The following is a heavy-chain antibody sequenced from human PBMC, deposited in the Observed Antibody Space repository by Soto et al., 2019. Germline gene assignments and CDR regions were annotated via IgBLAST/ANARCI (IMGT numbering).Heavy chain of an antibody. CDR1: GFTVSSNY. V-gene: IGHV3-66*01. D-gene: IGHD2-2*01. J-gene: IGHJ3*02. CDR2: IYSGGST. CDR3: ARGGYCSSTSCPGDAFDS. Sequence: EVQLVESGGGLVQPGGSLRLSCAASGFTVSSNYMSWVRQAPGKGLEWVSVIYSGGSTYYADSVKGRFTISRDNSKNTLYLQMNSLRADETAVYYCARGGYCSSTSCPGDAFDSWGQGTMVTVSS.